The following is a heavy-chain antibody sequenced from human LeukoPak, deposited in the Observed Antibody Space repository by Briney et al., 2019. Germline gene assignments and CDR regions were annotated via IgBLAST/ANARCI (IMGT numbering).Heavy chain of an antibody. D-gene: IGHD3-22*01. V-gene: IGHV5-51*01. CDR3: ARQIYDSSGYYSHNWFDP. J-gene: IGHJ5*02. CDR1: GYSFTSYW. CDR2: IYPGDSDT. Sequence: GESLKISCKGSGYSFTSYWIGWVRQMPGKGLEWMGIIYPGDSDTRYSPSFQGQVTISADKSISTAYLQWSSLKASDTAMYYCARQIYDSSGYYSHNWFDPWGQRTLVTVSS.